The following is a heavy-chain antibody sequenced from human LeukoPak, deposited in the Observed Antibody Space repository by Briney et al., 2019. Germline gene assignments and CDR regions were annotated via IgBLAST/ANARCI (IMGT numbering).Heavy chain of an antibody. Sequence: PSETLSLTCTVSGGSISSYYWSWIRQPPGKGLEWIGYIYYSGSTNYTPSLKSRVTISVDTSKNQFSLKLSSVTAADTAVYYCARGGRIAVAHFDYWGQGTLVTVSS. D-gene: IGHD6-19*01. CDR2: IYYSGST. CDR1: GGSISSYY. V-gene: IGHV4-59*01. J-gene: IGHJ4*02. CDR3: ARGGRIAVAHFDY.